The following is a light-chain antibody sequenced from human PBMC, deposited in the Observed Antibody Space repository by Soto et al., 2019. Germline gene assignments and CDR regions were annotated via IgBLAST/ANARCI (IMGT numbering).Light chain of an antibody. Sequence: QAVVTQPPSVSGAPGQRVTISCTGSSSNIGAGYDVHWYQQLPGTAPKLFIYGNSNRPSGVPDRFSGSKSGTSASLAITGLQAEDEADYYCQSYDSSLSGYVVFGGGTKLTVL. CDR3: QSYDSSLSGYVV. CDR2: GNS. V-gene: IGLV1-40*01. CDR1: SSNIGAGYD. J-gene: IGLJ2*01.